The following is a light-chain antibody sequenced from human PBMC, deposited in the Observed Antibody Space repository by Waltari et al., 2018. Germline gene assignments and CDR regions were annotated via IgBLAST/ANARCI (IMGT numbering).Light chain of an antibody. CDR2: EVS. CDR1: SSDVGSYNL. Sequence: QSALTQPASVSGSPGQSITISCTGTSSDVGSYNLVSWYQPHPGKAPQLMIYEVSKRPSGVSNRFSGSKSGNTASLTISGLQAEDEADYYCCSYAGSSTFDVVFGGGTKLTVL. V-gene: IGLV2-23*02. J-gene: IGLJ2*01. CDR3: CSYAGSSTFDVV.